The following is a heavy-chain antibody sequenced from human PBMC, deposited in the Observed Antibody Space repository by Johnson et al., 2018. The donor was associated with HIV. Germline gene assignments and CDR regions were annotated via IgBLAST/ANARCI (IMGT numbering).Heavy chain of an antibody. D-gene: IGHD3-9*01. Sequence: QMLLVESGGGVVQPGRSLKLSCTVSGFTFNTYAMYWVRQALGRGLEWVAVISYAGDNQYYADSVKGRFTISRDNSKNTLYLQMNSLRAADTAVYYCARRALHYDVLTDYPVAANAFDIWGQGTMVTVSS. CDR3: ARRALHYDVLTDYPVAANAFDI. J-gene: IGHJ3*02. CDR1: GFTFNTYA. CDR2: ISYAGDNQ. V-gene: IGHV3-30-3*01.